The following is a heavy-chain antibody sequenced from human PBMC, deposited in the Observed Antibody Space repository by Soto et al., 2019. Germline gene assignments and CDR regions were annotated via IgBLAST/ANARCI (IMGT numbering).Heavy chain of an antibody. D-gene: IGHD3-9*01. J-gene: IGHJ4*02. Sequence: EVRLVESGGGLVQPGGSLRLSCAASGLTFSNYYMTWVRQAPGKGLEWVASIKYDGNEQNYVDSVKGRFTISRDNAKNSLYLQISSLRAEYTALYYCSRENWFQDYWGEGTLVTVSS. CDR2: IKYDGNEQ. CDR1: GLTFSNYY. CDR3: SRENWFQDY. V-gene: IGHV3-7*03.